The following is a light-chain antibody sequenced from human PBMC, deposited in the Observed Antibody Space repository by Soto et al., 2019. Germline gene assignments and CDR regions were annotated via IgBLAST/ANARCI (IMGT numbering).Light chain of an antibody. CDR3: GAWDDSLNGVV. V-gene: IGLV1-44*01. CDR1: SSNIGSNT. Sequence: QSVLTQPPSASGTPGQRVTISCSGSSSNIGSNTVNWYQQLPGTAPKLLIYSNNQRPSGVPDRFSGSKSGTSASLAINGLQAEDEADFYCGAWDDSLNGVVFGGRTKLTVL. CDR2: SNN. J-gene: IGLJ2*01.